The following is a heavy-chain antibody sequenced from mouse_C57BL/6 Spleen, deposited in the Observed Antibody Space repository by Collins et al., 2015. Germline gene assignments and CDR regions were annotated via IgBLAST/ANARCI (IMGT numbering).Heavy chain of an antibody. CDR2: IYPGSGST. Sequence: QVQLQQPEAELVKPGASVKMSCKASGYTFTSYWITWVKQRPGQGLEWIGDIYPGSGSTNYNEKFKSKATLTVDTSSSTAYMQLSSLTSEDSAVYYCARRDYGSSFTWFAYWGQGTLVTVSA. CDR3: ARRDYGSSFTWFAY. CDR1: GYTFTSYW. J-gene: IGHJ3*01. D-gene: IGHD1-1*01. V-gene: IGHV1-55*01.